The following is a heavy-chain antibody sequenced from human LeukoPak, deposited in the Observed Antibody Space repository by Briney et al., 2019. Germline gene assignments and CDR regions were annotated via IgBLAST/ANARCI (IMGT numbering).Heavy chain of an antibody. Sequence: GGSLRLSCAASGFTFSSYSMNWVRQAPAQGLGWVSYISISSSTIYYADSLKRRFTTSRDNAKNSLYLQMNGVRGEDTGVYYCAKDHWNYDILTGYHFDYWGQGTLVTVSS. J-gene: IGHJ4*02. CDR3: AKDHWNYDILTGYHFDY. V-gene: IGHV3-48*01. D-gene: IGHD3-9*01. CDR1: GFTFSSYS. CDR2: ISISSSTI.